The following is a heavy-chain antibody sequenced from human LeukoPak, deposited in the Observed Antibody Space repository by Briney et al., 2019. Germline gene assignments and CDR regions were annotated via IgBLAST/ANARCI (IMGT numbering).Heavy chain of an antibody. CDR2: IYPGDSDI. Sequence: GESLKISCKGSGYSFTSYWIGWVRQMPGKGLEWKGMIYPGDSDIRYSPSFQGQVTISADKSISTAYLQWSSLKASDTAMYYCARQEYCSGGSCYTWFDPWGQGTLVTVSS. V-gene: IGHV5-51*01. J-gene: IGHJ5*02. CDR1: GYSFTSYW. D-gene: IGHD2-15*01. CDR3: ARQEYCSGGSCYTWFDP.